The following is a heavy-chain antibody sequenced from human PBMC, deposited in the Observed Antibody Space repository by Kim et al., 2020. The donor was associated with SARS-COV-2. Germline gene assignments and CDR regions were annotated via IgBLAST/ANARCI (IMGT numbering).Heavy chain of an antibody. CDR1: GASFSSGGQY. J-gene: IGHJ4*02. Sequence: SETLSLTCEVSGASFSSGGQYWSWLRQHPVKGLEWIGNIYSSDSTTSYNPSRESRIMISVDTSKNHFSLNLNSVTAADTAFYYCVRGAELLWFGERGQG. CDR3: VRGAELLWFGE. D-gene: IGHD3-10*01. V-gene: IGHV4-31*11. CDR2: IYSSDSTT.